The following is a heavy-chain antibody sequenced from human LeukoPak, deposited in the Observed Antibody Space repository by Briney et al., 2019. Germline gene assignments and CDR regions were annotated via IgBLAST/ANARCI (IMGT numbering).Heavy chain of an antibody. Sequence: SETLSLTCVVSGDSISSGSYSWSWIRQPPGKGLEWIGYIFHSGSTFYNPSLKSRVTISVDNSKNQFSLRLSSVTAADTAVYYCARELWFANAPGSWLDPWGQGALVTVSS. J-gene: IGHJ5*02. CDR3: ARELWFANAPGSWLDP. CDR2: IFHSGST. V-gene: IGHV4-30-2*01. CDR1: GDSISSGSYS. D-gene: IGHD2-21*01.